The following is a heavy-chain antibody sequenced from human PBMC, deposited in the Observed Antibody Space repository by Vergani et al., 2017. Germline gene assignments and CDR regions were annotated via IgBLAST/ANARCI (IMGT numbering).Heavy chain of an antibody. Sequence: EVQLLESGGSLKQPGGSVRLSCAASGFTFSTYAMHWVRQAPGKGPVLVSRIKSDGSITNYADFVRGRFTISRDNARNTLFLQLNDLRAEDTAVYYCARQESDGWHVDYWGQGTLVTVSS. J-gene: IGHJ4*02. CDR1: GFTFSTYA. CDR3: ARQESDGWHVDY. CDR2: IKSDGSIT. V-gene: IGHV3-74*01. D-gene: IGHD5-24*01.